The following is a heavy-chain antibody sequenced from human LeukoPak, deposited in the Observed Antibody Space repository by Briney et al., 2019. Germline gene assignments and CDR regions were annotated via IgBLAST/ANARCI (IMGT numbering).Heavy chain of an antibody. Sequence: PGGSLRLSCAASGFTFSSYSMNWVRQAPGKGLEWVSYISSSSSTIYYADSVKGRFTISRDNAKNSLYLQMNSLRAEDTAVYYCAREKREGSSGWYGGYFDYWGQGTLVTVSS. D-gene: IGHD6-19*01. V-gene: IGHV3-48*01. CDR3: AREKREGSSGWYGGYFDY. CDR2: ISSSSSTI. CDR1: GFTFSSYS. J-gene: IGHJ4*02.